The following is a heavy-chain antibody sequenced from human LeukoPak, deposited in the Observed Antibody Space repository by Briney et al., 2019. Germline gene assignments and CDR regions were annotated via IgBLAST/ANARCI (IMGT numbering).Heavy chain of an antibody. V-gene: IGHV4-59*01. D-gene: IGHD5-18*01. CDR1: GGSISSYY. CDR3: AGGYSYGTYYYYGMDV. Sequence: SETLSLTCTVSGGSISSYYWSWIRQPPGKGLEWIGYIYYSGSTNYNPSLKSRVTISVDTSKNQFSLKLSSVTAADTAVYYCAGGYSYGTYYYYGMDVWGQGTTVTVSS. CDR2: IYYSGST. J-gene: IGHJ6*02.